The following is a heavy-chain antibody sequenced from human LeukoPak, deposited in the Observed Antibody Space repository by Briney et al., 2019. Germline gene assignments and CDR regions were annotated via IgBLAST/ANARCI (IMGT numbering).Heavy chain of an antibody. CDR1: RVSISRSDYY. D-gene: IGHD2-21*01. CDR2: MSSGGRS. J-gene: IGHJ4*02. V-gene: IGHV4-39*01. CDR3: ARHRGSEKSVYYFDY. Sequence: SETLSLTCSVTRVSISRSDYYWGWVRQTPGKGLEWLGSMSSGGRSFYNPSLKSRATISVDTSKNQFSLRLTSVTAADTAVYYYARHRGSEKSVYYFDYWGQGTLVTVSS.